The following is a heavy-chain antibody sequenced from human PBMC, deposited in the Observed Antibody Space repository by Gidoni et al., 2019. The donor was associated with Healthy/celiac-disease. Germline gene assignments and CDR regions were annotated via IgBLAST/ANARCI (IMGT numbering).Heavy chain of an antibody. V-gene: IGHV4-34*01. J-gene: IGHJ4*02. CDR2: INHSGST. CDR3: ARDTYSGWYFDY. CDR1: GGSFSGYY. Sequence: QVQLQQWCAGLLTPSETLSLTCAVYGGSFSGYYWSWIRKHPGKGMEWIGEINHSGSTNYNTSFKSRVTISVDTSKNQFSLKLSAVTAADTAVYYCARDTYSGWYFDYWGQGTLVTVSS. D-gene: IGHD6-19*01.